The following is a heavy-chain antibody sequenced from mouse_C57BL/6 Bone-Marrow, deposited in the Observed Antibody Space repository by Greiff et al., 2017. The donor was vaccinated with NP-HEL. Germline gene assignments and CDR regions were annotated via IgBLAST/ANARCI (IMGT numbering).Heavy chain of an antibody. CDR1: GYTFTSYW. V-gene: IGHV1-59*01. J-gene: IGHJ4*01. CDR2: IDPSDSYT. Sequence: QVQLKQPGAELVRPGTSVKLSCKASGYTFTSYWMHWVKQRPGQGLEWIGVIDPSDSYTNYNQKFKGKATLTVDTSSSTAYMQLSSLTSEDSAVYYCARRDKTAMDYWGQGTSVTVSS. CDR3: ARRDKTAMDY.